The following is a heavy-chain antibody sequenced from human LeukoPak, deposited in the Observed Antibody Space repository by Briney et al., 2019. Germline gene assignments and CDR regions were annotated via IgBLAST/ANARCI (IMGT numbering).Heavy chain of an antibody. V-gene: IGHV3-21*01. CDR3: ARLRNVGGNPHPFNV. CDR1: GFNFIDYT. Sequence: GESLRLSCAASGFNFIDYTMSWVRQAPGKGLEWVSSITSTGRYIFYADSLKGRFTISRDNAKKSLYLQMNSLRAEDTAVYYCARLRNVGGNPHPFNVWGQGTTVTVSS. CDR2: ITSTGRYI. J-gene: IGHJ3*01. D-gene: IGHD4-23*01.